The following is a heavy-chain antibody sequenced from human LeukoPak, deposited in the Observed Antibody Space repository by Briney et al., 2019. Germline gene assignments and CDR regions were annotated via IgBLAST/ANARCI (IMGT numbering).Heavy chain of an antibody. V-gene: IGHV3-33*06. J-gene: IGHJ4*02. CDR1: GFTFSTSG. D-gene: IGHD7-27*01. CDR2: IWYDGSYK. CDR3: AKDSAGGLGTNFVY. Sequence: GGSLRLSCAASGFTFSTSGMHWVRQAPGKGLEWVAVIWYDGSYKYYADSVKGRFTISRDNSEDTLYLQMNSLRDEDTAVYYCAKDSAGGLGTNFVYWGQGTLVTVSS.